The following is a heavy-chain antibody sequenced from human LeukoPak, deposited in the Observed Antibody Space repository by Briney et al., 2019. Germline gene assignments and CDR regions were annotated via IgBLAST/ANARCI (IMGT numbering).Heavy chain of an antibody. CDR2: MNPNSGNT. Sequence: ASVKVSCKASGYTFTSYDINWVRQATGQGLEWMGWMNPNSGNTGYAQKFQGRVTMTRNTSISTAYMELSSLRSEDTAVYYCARETVPAIAAPRGLNYWGQGTLVTVSS. CDR3: ARETVPAIAAPRGLNY. CDR1: GYTFTSYD. J-gene: IGHJ4*02. D-gene: IGHD6-13*01. V-gene: IGHV1-8*01.